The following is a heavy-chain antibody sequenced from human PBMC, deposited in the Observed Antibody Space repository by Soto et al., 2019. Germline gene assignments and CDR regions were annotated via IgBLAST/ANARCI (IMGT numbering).Heavy chain of an antibody. CDR2: INHSGST. CDR1: AGTVWGYY. Sequence: SETLSVTWAGYAGTVWGYYWNWIRQPSETGLEWIGEINHSGSTNYNRSLKSRETKSVDTSKNQFSLKLTSVTAADRAVYYCASVQGRRVSYYDSSGPSGWCATWGQGTLVNV. V-gene: IGHV4-34*01. D-gene: IGHD3-22*01. CDR3: ASVQGRRVSYYDSSGPSGWCAT. J-gene: IGHJ1*01.